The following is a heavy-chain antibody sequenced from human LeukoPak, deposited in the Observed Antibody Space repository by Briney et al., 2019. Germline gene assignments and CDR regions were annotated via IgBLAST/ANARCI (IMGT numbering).Heavy chain of an antibody. CDR1: GGSFSGYY. J-gene: IGHJ6*04. CDR2: INHSGST. CDR3: ARDKKDYYYYYGVDV. Sequence: PSETLSLTCAVYGGSFSGYYWSWIRQPPRKGLEWIGEINHSGSTNYNPSLKSRVTISVDTSKNQFSLKLSSVTAADTAVYYCARDKKDYYYYYGVDVWGKGTTVTVSS. V-gene: IGHV4-34*01.